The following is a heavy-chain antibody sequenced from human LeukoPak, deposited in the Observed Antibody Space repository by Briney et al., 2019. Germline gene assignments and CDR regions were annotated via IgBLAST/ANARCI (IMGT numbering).Heavy chain of an antibody. D-gene: IGHD2-2*01. Sequence: VASVKVSCKASGYTFTSYGISWVRQAPGQGLEWMGWISAYNGNTNYAQKLQGRVTMTTDTSTSTAYMELRSLRSDDTAVYYCARGGGSYCSSTSCYAYVYFDYWGQGTLVTVSS. CDR3: ARGGGSYCSSTSCYAYVYFDY. CDR1: GYTFTSYG. J-gene: IGHJ4*02. V-gene: IGHV1-18*01. CDR2: ISAYNGNT.